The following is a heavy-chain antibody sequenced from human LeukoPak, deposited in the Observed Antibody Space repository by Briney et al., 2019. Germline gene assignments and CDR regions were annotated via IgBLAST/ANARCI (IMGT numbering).Heavy chain of an antibody. CDR1: GFPFSSYG. CDR3: AKDGATWRDLGAY. CDR2: ISYDGSNN. D-gene: IGHD3-16*01. V-gene: IGHV3-30*18. Sequence: GGSLRLSCAASGFPFSSYGMHWVRQAPGKGLEWVALISYDGSNNHYADSVKGRFSISRDDSKNTLYLQMNSLRAEDTAVYYCAKDGATWRDLGAYWGQGTLVTVSS. J-gene: IGHJ4*02.